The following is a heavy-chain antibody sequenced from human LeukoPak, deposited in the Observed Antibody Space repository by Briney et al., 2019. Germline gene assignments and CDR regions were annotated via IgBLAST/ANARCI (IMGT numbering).Heavy chain of an antibody. J-gene: IGHJ5*02. CDR2: IYSGGST. V-gene: IGHV3-66*01. Sequence: GGSLRLSCAASGFTVSSNYMSWVRQAPGKGLEWVSVIYSGGSTYYADSVKGRFTISRDNSKNTLYLQMNSLRAEDTAVYYCARERGSSSSPTNWFDPWGQGTLVTVSS. CDR1: GFTVSSNY. D-gene: IGHD6-13*01. CDR3: ARERGSSSSPTNWFDP.